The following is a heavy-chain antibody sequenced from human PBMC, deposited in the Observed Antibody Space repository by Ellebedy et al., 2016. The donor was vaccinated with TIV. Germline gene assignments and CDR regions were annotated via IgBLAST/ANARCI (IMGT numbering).Heavy chain of an antibody. D-gene: IGHD1-1*01. CDR3: TKDRSYNTPYYFDY. J-gene: IGHJ4*02. CDR1: GFTFSSYA. V-gene: IGHV3-30*18. CDR2: IASYDDGNKN. Sequence: LSLTCAASGFTFSSYAMHWVRQAPGKGLEWVAVIASYDDGNKNYYADSVKGRFTISRDDSKNTLYLQMNSLRPEDTAVYDCTKDRSYNTPYYFDYWGQGTLVTVSS.